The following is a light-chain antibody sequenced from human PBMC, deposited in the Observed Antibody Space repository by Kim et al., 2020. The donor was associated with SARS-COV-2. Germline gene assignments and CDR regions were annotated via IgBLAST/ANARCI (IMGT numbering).Light chain of an antibody. Sequence: DIQLTQSPSSLSASVGDRVTMTCQASQDFSFSVNWYQQKPGKAPKLLIYDASSLEAGVPSRFSGSVSGTEFTLTITTLQPEDVATYYCQQYHNLPPFTFGPGTKVDIK. CDR2: DAS. CDR1: QDFSFS. J-gene: IGKJ3*01. CDR3: QQYHNLPPFT. V-gene: IGKV1-33*01.